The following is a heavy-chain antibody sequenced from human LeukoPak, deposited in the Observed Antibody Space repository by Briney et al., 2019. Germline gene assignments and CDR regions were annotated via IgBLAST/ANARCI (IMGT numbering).Heavy chain of an antibody. CDR2: ISFDGRNK. J-gene: IGHJ4*02. D-gene: IGHD3-10*01. Sequence: GGSLRLSCAGSRITFAYGMHWVRQAPGKGLEWVAVISFDGRNKDYVDSVKGRFTISRDNTKNTLYLQMNSLRAEDTAVYYCTREGAGGFDYWGQGTLVTVSS. V-gene: IGHV3-30*03. CDR3: TREGAGGFDY. CDR1: RITFAYG.